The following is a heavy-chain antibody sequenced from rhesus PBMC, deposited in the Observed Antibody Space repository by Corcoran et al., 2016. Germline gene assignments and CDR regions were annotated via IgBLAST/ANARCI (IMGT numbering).Heavy chain of an antibody. J-gene: IGHJ5-1*01. V-gene: IGHV4-169*01. CDR2: IYGSGSST. CDR1: GGLLNTRY. D-gene: IGHD4-35*01. Sequence: QLQLQESGPGLVKPSETLSLRCAVAGGLLNTRYWRCIRRAPGEGLEWIGYIYGSGSSTKYNPSLESRVTLSVDTSKNQLSLRLSSVTAADTALYYCAKEEDYGNRGHRFDVWGPGVLITVSS. CDR3: AKEEDYGNRGHRFDV.